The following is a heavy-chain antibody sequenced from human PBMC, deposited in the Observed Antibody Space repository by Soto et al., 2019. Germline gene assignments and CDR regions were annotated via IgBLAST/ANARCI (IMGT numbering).Heavy chain of an antibody. J-gene: IGHJ1*01. CDR2: IYSGGST. D-gene: IGHD3-22*01. CDR1: GFTVSSNY. Sequence: PGGSLRLSCAASGFTVSSNYMSWVRQAPGKGLEWVSVIYSGGSTYYADSVKGRFTISRDNSKNTLYLQMNSLRVEDTAVYYCARDRVESGYPEYFQFWGQGTLVTVSS. CDR3: ARDRVESGYPEYFQF. V-gene: IGHV3-53*01.